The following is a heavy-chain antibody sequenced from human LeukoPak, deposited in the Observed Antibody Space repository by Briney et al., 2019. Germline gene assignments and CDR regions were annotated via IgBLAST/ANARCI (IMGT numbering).Heavy chain of an antibody. D-gene: IGHD3-3*01. CDR3: ARHVRFLEWLSSYYFDY. J-gene: IGHJ4*02. CDR1: GGTISSSSYY. V-gene: IGHV4-39*01. Sequence: SETLSLTCTVSGGTISSSSYYWGWIRQPPGEGLEWIGSIYYSGTTYYNPSLKSQVTISVDTSKSQFSLRLTSVTAADTAVYYCARHVRFLEWLSSYYFDYWGQGTLVTVSS. CDR2: IYYSGTT.